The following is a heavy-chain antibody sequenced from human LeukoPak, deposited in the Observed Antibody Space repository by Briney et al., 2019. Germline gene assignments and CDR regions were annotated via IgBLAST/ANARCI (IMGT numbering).Heavy chain of an antibody. CDR2: IYYSGST. Sequence: SQTLSLTCTVSGGSISSGSYYWNWIRQPAGKGLEWIGYIYYSGSTYYNPSLKSRVTISVDTSKNQFSLKLSSVTAADTAVYYCARVGSSWDLVFDYWGQGTLVTVSS. V-gene: IGHV4-30-4*08. CDR1: GGSISSGSYY. CDR3: ARVGSSWDLVFDY. J-gene: IGHJ4*02. D-gene: IGHD6-13*01.